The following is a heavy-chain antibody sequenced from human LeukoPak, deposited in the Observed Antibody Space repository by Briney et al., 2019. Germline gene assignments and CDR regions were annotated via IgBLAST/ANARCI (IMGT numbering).Heavy chain of an antibody. Sequence: SGPTLVKPTQTLTLTCTFSGFSLITSGVGVGWIRQHPGKGLEWIGYIYYSGSTYYNPSLKSRVTISVDTSKNQFSLKLSSVTAADTAVYCCARILRSGSYYYPWGQGTLVTVSS. D-gene: IGHD3-10*01. V-gene: IGHV4-31*03. CDR3: ARILRSGSYYYP. J-gene: IGHJ5*02. CDR1: GFSLITSGVG. CDR2: IYYSGST.